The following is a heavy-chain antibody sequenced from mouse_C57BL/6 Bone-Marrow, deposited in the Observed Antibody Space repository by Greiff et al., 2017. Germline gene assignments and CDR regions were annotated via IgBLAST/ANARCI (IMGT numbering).Heavy chain of an antibody. CDR3: VRGGNYGGYYFDY. Sequence: VKLVESGAELVKPGASVKMSCKASGYTFTTYPIEWMKQNHGKSLEWIGNFHPYNDDTKYNEKFKGKATLTVEKSSSTVYLELSRLTSDDSAVFYCVRGGNYGGYYFDYWGQGTTLTVSS. CDR1: GYTFTTYP. CDR2: FHPYNDDT. V-gene: IGHV1-47*01. J-gene: IGHJ2*01. D-gene: IGHD2-1*01.